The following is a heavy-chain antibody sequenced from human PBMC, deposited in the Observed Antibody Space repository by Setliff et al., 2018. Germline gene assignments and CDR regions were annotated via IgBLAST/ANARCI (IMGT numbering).Heavy chain of an antibody. V-gene: IGHV1-8*01. CDR2: MNPNSGNT. CDR3: ARDPSVDIVVVPAAAFDY. J-gene: IGHJ4*02. CDR1: GYTFTSYD. D-gene: IGHD2-2*01. Sequence: ASVKVSCKASGYTFTSYDINWVRQATGQGLEWMGWMNPNSGNTGYAQKFQGRVTITADKSTSTAYMELSSLRSEDTAVYYCARDPSVDIVVVPAAAFDYWGQGTLVTVSS.